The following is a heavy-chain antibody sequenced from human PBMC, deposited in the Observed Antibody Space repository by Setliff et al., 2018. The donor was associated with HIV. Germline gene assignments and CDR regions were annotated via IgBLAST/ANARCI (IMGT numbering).Heavy chain of an antibody. V-gene: IGHV1-8*02. CDR3: ASSWSRVPYYGMDV. Sequence: GASVKVSCKASGGTFSSYAISWVRQAPGQGLEWMGWMNPNSGNTGYAQKFQGRVTMTRNTSISTAYMELSSLRSDDTAVYYCASSWSRVPYYGMDVWGQGTTVTVSS. J-gene: IGHJ6*02. D-gene: IGHD6-13*01. CDR1: GGTFSSYA. CDR2: MNPNSGNT.